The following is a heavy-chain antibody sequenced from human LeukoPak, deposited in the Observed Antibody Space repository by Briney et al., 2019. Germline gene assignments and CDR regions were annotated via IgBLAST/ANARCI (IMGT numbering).Heavy chain of an antibody. J-gene: IGHJ6*02. Sequence: GGSLRLSCAASGFPFSSYSMKWVRQAPGKGLEWVSSISSSSSYIYYADSVKGRFTTSSDNAKNSLYLQMNSQRAEDTAVYYCASLEGSFYGMDVWGQGTTVTVSS. CDR3: ASLEGSFYGMDV. CDR1: GFPFSSYS. D-gene: IGHD2-15*01. CDR2: ISSSSSYI. V-gene: IGHV3-21*01.